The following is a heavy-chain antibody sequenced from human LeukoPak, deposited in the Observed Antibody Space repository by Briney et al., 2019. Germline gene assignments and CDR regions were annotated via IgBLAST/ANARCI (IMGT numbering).Heavy chain of an antibody. D-gene: IGHD2-15*01. CDR1: GFTFSSYG. J-gene: IGHJ3*02. Sequence: GGSLRLSCAASGFTFSSYGMHWVRQAPGKGLEWVAFIRYDGSNKYYADSVKGRFTISRDNSKNTLYLQMNSLRAEDTAVYYCAKDLLLRVAFAHDAFDIWGQGTMVTVSS. V-gene: IGHV3-30*02. CDR3: AKDLLLRVAFAHDAFDI. CDR2: IRYDGSNK.